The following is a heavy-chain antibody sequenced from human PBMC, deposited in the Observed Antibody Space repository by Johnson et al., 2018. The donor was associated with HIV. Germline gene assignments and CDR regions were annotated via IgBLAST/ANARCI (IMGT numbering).Heavy chain of an antibody. Sequence: QVQLVESGGGVVQPGRSLRLSCAASGFTFSSYAMHWVRQAPGKGLEWVAVISYDGSNKYYADSVKGRFTISRDNSKNTLYLQMHSLRAEDTAVYYCASLGLDLLVKAPLSVVFDAFDIWGQGTMVTVSS. J-gene: IGHJ3*02. D-gene: IGHD3-16*01. V-gene: IGHV3-30-3*01. CDR3: ASLGLDLLVKAPLSVVFDAFDI. CDR2: ISYDGSNK. CDR1: GFTFSSYA.